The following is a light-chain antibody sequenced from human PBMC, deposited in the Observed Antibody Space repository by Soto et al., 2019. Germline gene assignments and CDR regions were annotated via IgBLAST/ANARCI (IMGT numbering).Light chain of an antibody. J-gene: IGKJ1*01. CDR3: QQYNNWPPWT. CDR1: QSVSNN. Sequence: EIVMTQSPATMSVSPGERATLSCGASQSVSNNLAWYQQKPGQAPRLLIYGASTRATGIPVRFSGSGSGTEFTLTISSLQSEDFAVYYCQQYNNWPPWTFGQGTKVEIK. V-gene: IGKV3-15*01. CDR2: GAS.